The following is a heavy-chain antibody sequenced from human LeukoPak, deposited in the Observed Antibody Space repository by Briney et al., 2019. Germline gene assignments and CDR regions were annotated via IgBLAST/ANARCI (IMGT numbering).Heavy chain of an antibody. J-gene: IGHJ5*02. D-gene: IGHD3-10*01. CDR2: MNPNSGNT. CDR1: GYTFTSYD. CDR3: ARRRGGSGSSIPLDP. V-gene: IGHV1-8*01. Sequence: GASVKVSCKASGYTFTSYDINWVRQATGQGLEWVGWMNPNSGNTGYAQKFQGRVTMTRNTSISTAYMELSSLRSEDTAVYYCARRRGGSGSSIPLDPWGQGTLVTVSS.